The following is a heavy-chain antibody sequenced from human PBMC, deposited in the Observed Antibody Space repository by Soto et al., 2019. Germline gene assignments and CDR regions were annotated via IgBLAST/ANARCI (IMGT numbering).Heavy chain of an antibody. J-gene: IGHJ3*01. CDR2: TYLRSKWYN. D-gene: IGHD2-15*01. CDR3: ARAAVAFDAFEL. Sequence: SQTLSLTCVLSVDIVSTNSATWNCIRQSPSRGLEWLGRTYLRSKWYNEYAVSVKSRIAIRPDTSKNLFSLQLSSVTPEDTAVYFCARAAVAFDAFELWGQGTVVTVSS. CDR1: VDIVSTNSAT. V-gene: IGHV6-1*01.